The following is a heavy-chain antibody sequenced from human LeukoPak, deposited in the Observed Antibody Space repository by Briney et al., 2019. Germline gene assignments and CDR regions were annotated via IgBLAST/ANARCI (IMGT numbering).Heavy chain of an antibody. J-gene: IGHJ4*02. CDR2: ISGSGGST. D-gene: IGHD3-22*01. CDR3: AKGPAWGSAYSLDY. CDR1: GFTFSSYA. V-gene: IGHV3-23*01. Sequence: GGSLRLSCAASGFTFSSYAMSWVRQAPGKGLEWVSAISGSGGSTYYADSVKGRFTISRDNSKNTLYLQMNSLRAEDTAVYYCAKGPAWGSAYSLDYWGQGTLVTVSS.